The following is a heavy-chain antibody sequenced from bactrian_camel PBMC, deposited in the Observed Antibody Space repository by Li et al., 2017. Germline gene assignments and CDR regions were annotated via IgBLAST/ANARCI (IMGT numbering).Heavy chain of an antibody. D-gene: IGHD6*01. Sequence: QVQLVESGGGLVQPGGSLRLSCTASGSTFDDLDMAWYRQAAGNECELVSRISSDGSTYYTDSAKGRFTISQDNVNNTVYLQMNSLKPEDTAMYYCAKDRYGGSYYGADFGYWGQGTQVTVS. CDR1: GSTFDDLD. CDR3: AKDRYGGSYYGADFGY. CDR2: ISSDGST. J-gene: IGHJ6*01. V-gene: IGHV3S60*01.